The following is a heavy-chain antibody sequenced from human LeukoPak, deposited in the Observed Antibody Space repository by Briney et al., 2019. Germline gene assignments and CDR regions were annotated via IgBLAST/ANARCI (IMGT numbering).Heavy chain of an antibody. Sequence: SGGSLRLSCAASGYTFSYYWMSWVRQAPGKGLEWVANINQDGSEKYYVDSVKGRFTISRDNAKNSLYLQMNSLRVEDTAVYYCARGGSCSSPSSYQPCHSWGQGTLVTVSS. D-gene: IGHD2-2*01. V-gene: IGHV3-7*01. J-gene: IGHJ4*02. CDR3: ARGGSCSSPSSYQPCHS. CDR1: GYTFSYYW. CDR2: INQDGSEK.